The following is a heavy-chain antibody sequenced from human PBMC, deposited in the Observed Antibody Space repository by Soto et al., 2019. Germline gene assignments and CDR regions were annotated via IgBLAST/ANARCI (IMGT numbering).Heavy chain of an antibody. CDR1: GFTFSSYW. CDR2: LDSGGSST. Sequence: PGGSLRLSCAASGFTFSSYWMYWFRQAPRKGLVWVSRLDSGGSSTAYADSVKGRFTISRDNARNTLYLQMNGLRAEDTAVYYCARWFTYGNFDYFDYWGQGTQVTVSS. D-gene: IGHD3-10*01. J-gene: IGHJ4*02. CDR3: ARWFTYGNFDYFDY. V-gene: IGHV3-74*01.